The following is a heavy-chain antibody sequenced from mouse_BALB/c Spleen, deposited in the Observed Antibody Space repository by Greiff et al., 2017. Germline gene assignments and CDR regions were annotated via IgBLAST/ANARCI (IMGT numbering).Heavy chain of an antibody. CDR3: NYFDY. CDR2: INPSSGYT. J-gene: IGHJ2*01. Sequence: VKLMESAAELARPGASVKMSCKASGYTFTSYTMHWVKQRPGQGLEWIGYINPSSGYTEYNQKFKDKTTLTADKSSSTAYMQLSSLTSEDSAVYYCNYFDYWGQGTTLTVSS. V-gene: IGHV1-4*02. CDR1: GYTFTSYT.